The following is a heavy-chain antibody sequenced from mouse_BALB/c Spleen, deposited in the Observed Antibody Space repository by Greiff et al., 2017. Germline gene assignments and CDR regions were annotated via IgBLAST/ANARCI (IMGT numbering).Heavy chain of an antibody. D-gene: IGHD2-3*01. CDR2: IDPSDSYT. Sequence: QVQLQQSGAELVKPGASVKLSCKASGYTFTSYWMHWVKQRPGQGLEWIGEIDPSDSYTNYNQKFKGKATLTVDKSSSTAYMQLSSLTSEDSAVYYCARWLLKSYYFDYWGQGTTLTVSS. J-gene: IGHJ2*01. V-gene: IGHV1-69*02. CDR1: GYTFTSYW. CDR3: ARWLLKSYYFDY.